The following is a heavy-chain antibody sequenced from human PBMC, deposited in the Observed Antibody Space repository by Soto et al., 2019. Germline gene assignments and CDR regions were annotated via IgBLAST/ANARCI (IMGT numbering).Heavy chain of an antibody. Sequence: QVQLVESGGGVVQPGTSLRPSCAASGFTFSSYGMHWVRQAPCKGLEWVAVIWYDGSIKSYADSVKGRLTISRDNSSNRLYLQMNTLRAEDTAVYFCAKDNSGWAQDAFDIWGQWTMVTVSS. CDR2: IWYDGSIK. V-gene: IGHV3-33*06. CDR3: AKDNSGWAQDAFDI. D-gene: IGHD6-19*01. J-gene: IGHJ3*02. CDR1: GFTFSSYG.